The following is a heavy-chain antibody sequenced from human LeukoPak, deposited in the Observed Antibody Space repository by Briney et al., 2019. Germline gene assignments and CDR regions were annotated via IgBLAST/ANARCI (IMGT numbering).Heavy chain of an antibody. V-gene: IGHV4-34*01. CDR1: GGSFSGYY. CDR3: ARLMVRGVIIPRRRFDY. D-gene: IGHD3-10*01. Sequence: SETLSLTCAVYGGSFSGYYWSWIRQPPGHGQEWIGEINHSGSTNYNPPPNSRVTISVNTSKNQFSLKLSSVTAADTAVYYCARLMVRGVIIPRRRFDYWGQGTLVTVSS. CDR2: INHSGST. J-gene: IGHJ4*02.